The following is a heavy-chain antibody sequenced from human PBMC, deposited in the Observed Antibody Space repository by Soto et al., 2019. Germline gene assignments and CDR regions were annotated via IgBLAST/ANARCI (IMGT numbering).Heavy chain of an antibody. CDR3: ARESEDLTSNFDY. Sequence: GGSLRLSCAASGFTFTRYSMNWVRQAPGKGLEWVSSISRTTNYIYYGDSMKGRFTISRDNAKNSLYLEMNSLRAEDTAVYYCARESEDLTSNFDYWGQVTLVTVSS. V-gene: IGHV3-21*06. CDR1: GFTFTRYS. CDR2: ISRTTNYI. J-gene: IGHJ4*02.